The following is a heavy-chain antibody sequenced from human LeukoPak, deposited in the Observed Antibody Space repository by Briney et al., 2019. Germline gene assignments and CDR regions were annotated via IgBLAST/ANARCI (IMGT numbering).Heavy chain of an antibody. CDR3: AREGGEERYCSGGSCYYGMDV. D-gene: IGHD2-15*01. V-gene: IGHV4-30-2*01. J-gene: IGHJ6*02. CDR1: GGSISSGGYS. Sequence: SETLSLTCGVSGGSISSGGYSWSWIRQPPGKGLEWIGYIYHSGSTYYNPSLKSRVTISADRSKNQFSLKLSSVTAADTAVYYCAREGGEERYCSGGSCYYGMDVWGQGTTVTVSS. CDR2: IYHSGST.